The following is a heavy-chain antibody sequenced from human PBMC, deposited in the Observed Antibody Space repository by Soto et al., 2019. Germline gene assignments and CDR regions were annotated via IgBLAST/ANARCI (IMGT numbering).Heavy chain of an antibody. V-gene: IGHV1-8*01. Sequence: QVQLVQSGAEVKKPGASVKVSCRASGYTFTSYDINWVRQATGKGLEWMGWMNPNSGNTGYAQKFQGRVTMTRNTSIRTAYMELSSLTSDDTAVYYCARSTNDYGDRHWGQGTLVTVSS. J-gene: IGHJ4*02. D-gene: IGHD4-17*01. CDR1: GYTFTSYD. CDR2: MNPNSGNT. CDR3: ARSTNDYGDRH.